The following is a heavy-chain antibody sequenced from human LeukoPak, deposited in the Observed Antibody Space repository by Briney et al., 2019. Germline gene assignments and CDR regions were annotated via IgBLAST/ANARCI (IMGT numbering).Heavy chain of an antibody. J-gene: IGHJ4*02. CDR2: INPNSGGT. V-gene: IGHV1-2*02. Sequence: ASVKVSCQASGYSFTGYYMQWVRQAAGQGLEGMGWINPNSGGTNYAQKFQGRVTMTRDTSISTAYIELSRLRSDDTAVYYCAREMTTGVHFDYWGQGALVTVSS. D-gene: IGHD4-11*01. CDR1: GYSFTGYY. CDR3: AREMTTGVHFDY.